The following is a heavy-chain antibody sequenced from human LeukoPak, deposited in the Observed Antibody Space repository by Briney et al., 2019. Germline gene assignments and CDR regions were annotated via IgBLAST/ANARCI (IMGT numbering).Heavy chain of an antibody. J-gene: IGHJ4*02. CDR1: GFTFSSYS. CDR2: ISSSSYI. D-gene: IGHD1-26*01. CDR3: ARDPQLVGATTLFDY. V-gene: IGHV3-21*01. Sequence: GGSLRLSCAASGFTFSSYSMNWVRQAPGKGLEWVSSISSSSYIYYADSVKGRFTISRDNAKNSLYLQMNSLRAEDTAVYYCARDPQLVGATTLFDYWGQGTLVTVSS.